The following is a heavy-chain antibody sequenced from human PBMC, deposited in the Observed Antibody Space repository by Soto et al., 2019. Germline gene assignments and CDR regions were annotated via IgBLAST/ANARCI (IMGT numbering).Heavy chain of an antibody. CDR2: IYTSGST. Sequence: KPSETLSLTCTVSGGSISSYYWSWIRQPAGEGLEWIGRIYTSGSTNYNPSLKSRVTMSVDTPKNQFSLKLSSVTAADTAVYYCARASRVYYYDSSGYYYFDYWGQGTLVTVSS. CDR3: ARASRVYYYDSSGYYYFDY. J-gene: IGHJ4*02. V-gene: IGHV4-4*07. D-gene: IGHD3-22*01. CDR1: GGSISSYY.